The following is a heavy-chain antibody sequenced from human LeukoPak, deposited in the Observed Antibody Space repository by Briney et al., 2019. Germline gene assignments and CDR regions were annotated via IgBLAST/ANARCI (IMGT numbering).Heavy chain of an antibody. J-gene: IGHJ4*02. V-gene: IGHV3-30*04. CDR2: ISYDGSNK. CDR3: ARESRWYDKVPFDY. D-gene: IGHD2-15*01. Sequence: GGSLRLSCAASGFTFDDYAMHWDRQAPGKGLEWVAVISYDGSNKYYADSVKGRFTISRDNSKNTLYLQMNSLRAEDTAVYYCARESRWYDKVPFDYWGQGTLVTVSS. CDR1: GFTFDDYA.